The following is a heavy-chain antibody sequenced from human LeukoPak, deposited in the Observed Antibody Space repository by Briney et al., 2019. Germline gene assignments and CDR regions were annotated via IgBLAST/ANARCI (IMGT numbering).Heavy chain of an antibody. V-gene: IGHV3-7*01. CDR2: IKQDGREK. D-gene: IGHD3-16*01. CDR1: GFTFSSYW. CDR3: GRGGGSPGY. Sequence: SGGSLRLSCAASGFTFSSYWTSWVRQAPGKGLEWVANIKQDGREKYYVDSVKGRFTISRDNAKNSLYLQMNRLRAEDAAVYYCGRGGGSPGYWGQGTLVTVSS. J-gene: IGHJ4*02.